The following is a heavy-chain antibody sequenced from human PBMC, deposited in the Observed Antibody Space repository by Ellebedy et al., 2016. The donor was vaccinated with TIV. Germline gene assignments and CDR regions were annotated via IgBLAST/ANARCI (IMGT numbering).Heavy chain of an antibody. CDR3: ARGGTSYSDY. D-gene: IGHD1-1*01. J-gene: IGHJ4*02. CDR2: INYSGRT. CDR1: GGSISSTSYY. V-gene: IGHV4-39*07. Sequence: SETLSLTCTVSGGSISSTSYYWVWFRQPPGKGLEWIGSINYSGRTYYNPSLKSRITISVDTSKNQFSLKMTSVTAADTAMYYCARGGTSYSDYWGQGILVTVSS.